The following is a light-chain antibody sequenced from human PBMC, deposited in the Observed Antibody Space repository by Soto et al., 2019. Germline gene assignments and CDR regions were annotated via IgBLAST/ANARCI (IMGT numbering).Light chain of an antibody. J-gene: IGLJ2*01. V-gene: IGLV2-8*01. CDR3: SSYAGSNNLVV. Sequence: QSALTQPPSASGSPGQSVTISCTGTSSDVGGYNYVSWYQQHPGKAPKLMIYEVTKRPSGVPDRFSGSKSGNMASLTVSGLLAEDEADYYCSSYAGSNNLVVFGGGTKLTVL. CDR1: SSDVGGYNY. CDR2: EVT.